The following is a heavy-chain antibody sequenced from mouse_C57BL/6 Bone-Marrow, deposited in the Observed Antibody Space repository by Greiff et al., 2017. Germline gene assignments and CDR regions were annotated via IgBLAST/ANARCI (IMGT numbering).Heavy chain of an antibody. D-gene: IGHD3-3*01. CDR2: INPGSGGT. J-gene: IGHJ3*01. CDR1: GYAFTNYL. V-gene: IGHV1-54*01. Sequence: VQLQQSGAELVRPGTSVKVSCKASGYAFTNYLIEWVKQRPGQGLEWIGVINPGSGGTNYNEKFQGKATLTADKSSSTAYMQLSSLTSEDSAVYFCARWLGGFAYWGQGTLVTVSA. CDR3: ARWLGGFAY.